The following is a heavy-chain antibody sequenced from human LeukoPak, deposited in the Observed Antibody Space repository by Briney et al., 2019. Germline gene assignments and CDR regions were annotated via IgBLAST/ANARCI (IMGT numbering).Heavy chain of an antibody. CDR3: AREMEDKSFSFGELRKNYYYYMDV. J-gene: IGHJ6*03. D-gene: IGHD3-10*01. CDR2: IYYSGST. Sequence: SETLSLTCSVSGDSISGSSYYWGWIRQPPGKGLEWIGSIYYSGSTYYNPSLKSRVTISVDTSKNQFSLKLSSVTAADTAVYYCAREMEDKSFSFGELRKNYYYYMDVWGKGTTVTVSS. V-gene: IGHV4-39*07. CDR1: GDSISGSSYY.